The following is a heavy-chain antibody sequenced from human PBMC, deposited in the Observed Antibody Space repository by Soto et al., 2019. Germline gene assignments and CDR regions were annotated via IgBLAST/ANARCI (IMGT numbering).Heavy chain of an antibody. Sequence: EVQVLESGGGLVQPGGSVRLSCAASGFTFYNYAMGWVRQAPGKGLEWVSAITGSGSDTYYVDSVKGRFTISRDNSENTLYLQMNSLRAEDTAIYYCAKLGSSSWSPHYYFDYWGQGTLVTVSS. D-gene: IGHD2-2*01. V-gene: IGHV3-23*01. CDR1: GFTFYNYA. CDR3: AKLGSSSWSPHYYFDY. CDR2: ITGSGSDT. J-gene: IGHJ4*02.